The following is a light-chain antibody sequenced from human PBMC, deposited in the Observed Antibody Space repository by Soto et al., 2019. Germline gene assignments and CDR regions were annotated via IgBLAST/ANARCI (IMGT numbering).Light chain of an antibody. CDR1: HAISTF. J-gene: IGKJ5*01. CDR2: EAS. Sequence: DIPLTQSPSLLSTSIGDRVTITCRASHAISTFLAWYQQKPGKAPKLLIYEASTLQSGVPSRFSGSGSGTEFTLPISGLLPEDFAAYHCQQLYALPFTFGQGTRL. V-gene: IGKV1-9*01. CDR3: QQLYALPFT.